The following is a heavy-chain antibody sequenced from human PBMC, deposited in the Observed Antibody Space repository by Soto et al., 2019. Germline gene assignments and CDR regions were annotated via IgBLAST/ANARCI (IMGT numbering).Heavy chain of an antibody. V-gene: IGHV3-23*01. CDR1: GFTFSSYA. CDR2: ISGSGGST. D-gene: IGHD1-7*01. CDR3: ANGASGWNYVSLYYSGGMDV. Sequence: EVQLLESGGGLVQPGGSLRLSCAASGFTFSSYAMSWVRQAPGKGLEWVSAISGSGGSTYYADSVKGRFTISRDNSKNTLYLKMNSLRAEDTAVYYCANGASGWNYVSLYYSGGMDVWGQGTTVTVSS. J-gene: IGHJ6*02.